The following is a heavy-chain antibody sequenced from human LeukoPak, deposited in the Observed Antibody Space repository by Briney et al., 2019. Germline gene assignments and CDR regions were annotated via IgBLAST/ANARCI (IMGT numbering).Heavy chain of an antibody. CDR3: ARDGPYYYDSSGYYDAFDI. J-gene: IGHJ3*02. CDR1: GYSISSGYY. CDR2: IYHSGSA. V-gene: IGHV4-38-2*02. D-gene: IGHD3-22*01. Sequence: PPETLSLTCTVSGYSISSGYYWGWIRQPPGKGLEWIGSIYHSGSAYYNPSLKSRVTMSLDTSKNQFSLKLSSVTAADTAVYYCARDGPYYYDSSGYYDAFDIWGQGTMVTVSS.